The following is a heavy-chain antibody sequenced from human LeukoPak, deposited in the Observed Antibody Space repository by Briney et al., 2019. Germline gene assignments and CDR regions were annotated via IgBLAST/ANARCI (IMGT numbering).Heavy chain of an antibody. D-gene: IGHD3-16*01. CDR1: GGSFSGYY. CDR3: ARDLRFRAFDI. V-gene: IGHV4-34*01. J-gene: IGHJ3*02. CDR2: INHSGST. Sequence: PSETLSLTCAVYGGSFSGYYWSWIRQPPGKGLEWIGEINHSGSTNYNPSLKSRVTISVDKSKNQFSLKLSSVTAADTAVYYCARDLRFRAFDIWGQGTMVTVSS.